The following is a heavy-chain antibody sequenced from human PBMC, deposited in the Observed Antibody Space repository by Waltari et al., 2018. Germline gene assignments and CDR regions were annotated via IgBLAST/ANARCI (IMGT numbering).Heavy chain of an antibody. J-gene: IGHJ6*02. Sequence: QVQLQESGPGQVKPSETLSLTCDVSRGSIRSHYWSWIRRPPGKGLEWIGYIYYNGATNYNPSLMSRVTISVDTAKNQFSLKLTSVTAADTAVYYCARDRVVPADEPDYYGLDVWGQGTTVTVS. D-gene: IGHD2-2*01. CDR1: RGSIRSHY. CDR3: ARDRVVPADEPDYYGLDV. V-gene: IGHV4-59*11. CDR2: IYYNGAT.